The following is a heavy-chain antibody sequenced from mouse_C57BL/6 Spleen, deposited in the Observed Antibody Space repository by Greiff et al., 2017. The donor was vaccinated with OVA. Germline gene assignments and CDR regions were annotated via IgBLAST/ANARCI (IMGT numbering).Heavy chain of an antibody. CDR1: GFSLTSYG. CDR2: IWSGGST. V-gene: IGHV2-2*01. J-gene: IGHJ1*03. Sequence: VQLKESGPGLVQPSQSLSITCTVSGFSLTSYGVHWVRQSPGKGLEWLGVIWSGGSTDYNAAFISRLSISKDNSKSQVFFKMNRLQADDTAIYYWARNRWYFDVWGTGTTVTVSS. CDR3: ARNRWYFDV.